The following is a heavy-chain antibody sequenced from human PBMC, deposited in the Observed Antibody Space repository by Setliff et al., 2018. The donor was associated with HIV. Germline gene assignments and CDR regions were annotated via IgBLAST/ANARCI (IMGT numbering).Heavy chain of an antibody. V-gene: IGHV1-69*06. CDR3: AREVASYSSRFDAFDV. CDR1: GVTFNTYS. D-gene: IGHD6-13*01. Sequence: SVKVSCKHSGVTFNTYSITWVRQAPGHGLEWMGGIIPIIRSAKYAQQFQGRVTITADKSTRTAYMELSNLRSEDTAVYYCAREVASYSSRFDAFDVWGQGTTVTVSS. CDR2: IIPIIRSA. J-gene: IGHJ3*01.